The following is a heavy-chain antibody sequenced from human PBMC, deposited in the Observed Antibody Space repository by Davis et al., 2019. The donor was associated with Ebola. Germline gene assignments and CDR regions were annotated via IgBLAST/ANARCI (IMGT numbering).Heavy chain of an antibody. CDR1: GFTFSSYA. D-gene: IGHD3-22*01. V-gene: IGHV3-23*01. CDR3: AKAWATMIVVVIFDY. Sequence: GESLKISCAASGFTFSSYAMSWVRQAPGKGLEWVSAISGSGGSTYYADSVKGRFTISRDNSKNTLYLQMNSLRAEDTAVYYCAKAWATMIVVVIFDYWAREPWSPSPQ. CDR2: ISGSGGST. J-gene: IGHJ4*02.